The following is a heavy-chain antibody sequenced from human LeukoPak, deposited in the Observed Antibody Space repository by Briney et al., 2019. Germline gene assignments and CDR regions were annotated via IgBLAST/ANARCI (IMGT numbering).Heavy chain of an antibody. J-gene: IGHJ5*02. CDR2: MNPNSGNT. CDR1: GYTFTSYG. CDR3: ARGPRGPTPIVVVPALSFDP. V-gene: IGHV1-8*03. D-gene: IGHD2-2*01. Sequence: ASVKVSCKASGYTFTSYGISWVRQATGQGLEWMGWMNPNSGNTGYAQKFQGRVTITRNTSISTAYMELSSLRSEDTAVYYCARGPRGPTPIVVVPALSFDPWGQGTLVTVSS.